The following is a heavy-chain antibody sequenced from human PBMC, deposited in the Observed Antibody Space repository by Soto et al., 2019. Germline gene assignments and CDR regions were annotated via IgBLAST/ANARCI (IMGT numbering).Heavy chain of an antibody. CDR2: ISSSSSYI. V-gene: IGHV3-21*01. CDR1: GFTFSSYS. D-gene: IGHD5-12*01. CDR3: ARDPGFEMATRGFDY. J-gene: IGHJ4*02. Sequence: GGSLRLSCAASGFTFSSYSMNWVRQAPGKGLEWVSSISSSSSYIYYADSVKGRFTISRDNAKNSLYLQMNSLRAEDAAVYYCARDPGFEMATRGFDYWGQGTLVTVSS.